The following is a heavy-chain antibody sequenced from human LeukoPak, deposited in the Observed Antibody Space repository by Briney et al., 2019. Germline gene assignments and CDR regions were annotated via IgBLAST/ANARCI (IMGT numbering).Heavy chain of an antibody. D-gene: IGHD6-6*01. CDR1: GGSISSGSYY. V-gene: IGHV4-61*02. Sequence: PSETLSLTCTVSGGSISSGSYYWSWIRQPAGKGLEWIGRIYTSGSTNYNPSLKSRVTISVDTSKNQSSLKLSSVTAADTAVYYCARASGIAARSGPYYYYYMDVWGKGTTVTVSS. CDR2: IYTSGST. CDR3: ARASGIAARSGPYYYYYMDV. J-gene: IGHJ6*03.